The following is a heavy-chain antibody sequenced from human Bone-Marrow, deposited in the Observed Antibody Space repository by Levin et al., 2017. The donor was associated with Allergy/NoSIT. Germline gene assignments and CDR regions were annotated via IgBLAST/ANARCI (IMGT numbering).Heavy chain of an antibody. CDR1: GYTLTELS. CDR3: ATYNTPTMFQGVSALDY. CDR2: FDPEDGET. Sequence: GESLKISCKVSGYTLTELSMHWVRQAPGKGLEWMGRFDPEDGETIYAQKFQGRVTMTEDTSTDTAYMELSSLRSEDTAVYYCATYNTPTMFQGVSALDYWGQGTLVTVSS. J-gene: IGHJ4*02. D-gene: IGHD3-10*01. V-gene: IGHV1-24*01.